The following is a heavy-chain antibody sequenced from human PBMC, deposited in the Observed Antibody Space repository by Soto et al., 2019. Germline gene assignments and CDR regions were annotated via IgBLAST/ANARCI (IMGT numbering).Heavy chain of an antibody. D-gene: IGHD1-1*01. J-gene: IGHJ3*02. Sequence: QVQLQQWGAGLLKPSETLSLTCAVYGGFVSSGSYYWSWIRQPPGKGLEWFGEMSHSGGTHFNPSLKSLGTISVDTSKNQFSLKMSSVTAADTALYYCARVERGTATTVVDAFDIWGPGTMVTVSS. CDR1: GGFVSSGSYY. CDR3: ARVERGTATTVVDAFDI. CDR2: MSHSGGT. V-gene: IGHV4-34*01.